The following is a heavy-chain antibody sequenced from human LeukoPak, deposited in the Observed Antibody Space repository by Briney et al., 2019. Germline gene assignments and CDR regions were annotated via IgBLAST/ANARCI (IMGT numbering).Heavy chain of an antibody. CDR1: GFTFSSYA. CDR3: ARSNPPYDILTGPPRPFDY. V-gene: IGHV3-64*01. J-gene: IGHJ4*02. D-gene: IGHD3-9*01. Sequence: GGSLRLSCAASGFTFSSYAMHWVRQAPGKGLEYVSAISSNGGSTYYANSVKGRFTISRGNSKNTLYLQMGSLRAEDMAVYYCARSNPPYDILTGPPRPFDYWGQGTLVTVSS. CDR2: ISSNGGST.